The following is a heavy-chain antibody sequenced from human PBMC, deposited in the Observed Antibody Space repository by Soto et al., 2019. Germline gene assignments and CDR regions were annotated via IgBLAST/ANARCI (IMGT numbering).Heavy chain of an antibody. J-gene: IGHJ6*02. V-gene: IGHV4-34*01. Sequence: QVQLQQWGAGLLKPSETLSLTCAVYGGSFSGYYWCWVRQRPGKGLEWMGEMNHSGSTNYNPSLKSPVTIAVDTSKNQSSLKLSSVTAADTAVYYCARPTRQWQGLRSYYGMDVWGQGTTVTVSS. CDR2: MNHSGST. CDR3: ARPTRQWQGLRSYYGMDV. CDR1: GGSFSGYY. D-gene: IGHD6-19*01.